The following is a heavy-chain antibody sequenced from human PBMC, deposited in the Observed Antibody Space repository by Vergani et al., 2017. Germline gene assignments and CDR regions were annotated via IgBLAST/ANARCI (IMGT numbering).Heavy chain of an antibody. D-gene: IGHD5-24*01. V-gene: IGHV3-23*01. CDR1: GFAFSRYA. Sequence: EVQLLESGGRLVQPGGSLRLSCVASGFAFSRYAMSWVRQAQGKGLEWVSVLTASGSGISYAASVRGRFTISRDNSKNTLFLQMDSLRAEDTAVYYCAKSGWLQHFGAHYFDSWGQGILVTVSS. CDR3: AKSGWLQHFGAHYFDS. J-gene: IGHJ4*02. CDR2: LTASGSGI.